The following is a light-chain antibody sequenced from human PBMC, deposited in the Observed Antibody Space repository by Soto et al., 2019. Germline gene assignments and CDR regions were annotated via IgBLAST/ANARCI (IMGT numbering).Light chain of an antibody. CDR1: QSVSSS. Sequence: EIVMTQSPATLSVSPGERATLSCRASQSVSSSLAWFQQKPGQAPRLLIYAASARATGIAARLSGSGSGTEFTLTISGLQSEGFAVYYCLQHKSWPFTFGQGTKLEL. CDR3: LQHKSWPFT. V-gene: IGKV3-15*01. CDR2: AAS. J-gene: IGKJ2*01.